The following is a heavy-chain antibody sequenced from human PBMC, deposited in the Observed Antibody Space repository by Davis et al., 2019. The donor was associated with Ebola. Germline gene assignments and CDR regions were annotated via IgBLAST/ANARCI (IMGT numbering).Heavy chain of an antibody. J-gene: IGHJ4*02. CDR3: ARQSSRGRVFTVD. CDR2: IDPSDSYT. CDR1: GYSFTSYW. V-gene: IGHV5-10-1*01. D-gene: IGHD3-10*01. Sequence: PGGSLRLSCKGSGYSFTSYWISWVRQMPGKGLEWMGSIDPSDSYTNYSPSFQGHVTISADKSISTAYLQWSSRKASDTAMYYCARQSSRGRVFTVDWGQGTLVTVSS.